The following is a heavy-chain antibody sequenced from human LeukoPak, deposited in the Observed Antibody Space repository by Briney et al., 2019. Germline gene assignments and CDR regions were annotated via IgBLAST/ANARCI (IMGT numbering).Heavy chain of an antibody. V-gene: IGHV4-38-2*02. J-gene: IGHJ4*02. CDR3: AVAGTNLSTDY. CDR1: GYSISSGYY. Sequence: PSETLSLTCTVSGYSISSGYYWGWIRQPPGKGLEWIGEINHSGSTNYNPSLKSRVTISVDTSKNQFSLKLSSVTAADTAVYYCAVAGTNLSTDYWGQGTLVTVSS. D-gene: IGHD6-19*01. CDR2: INHSGST.